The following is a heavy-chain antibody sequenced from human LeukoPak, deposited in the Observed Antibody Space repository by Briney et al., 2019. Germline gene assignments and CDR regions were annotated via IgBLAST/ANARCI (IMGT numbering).Heavy chain of an antibody. CDR1: GYTFTGYY. Sequence: ASVKVSCKASGYTFTGYYMHWVRQAPGQGLEWMGWINPNSGGTNYAQKFQGRVTMTRNTSISTAYMELSSLRSEDTAVYYCARGRYCSGGSCPDFDYWGQGTLVTVSS. J-gene: IGHJ4*02. CDR3: ARGRYCSGGSCPDFDY. D-gene: IGHD2-15*01. V-gene: IGHV1-2*02. CDR2: INPNSGGT.